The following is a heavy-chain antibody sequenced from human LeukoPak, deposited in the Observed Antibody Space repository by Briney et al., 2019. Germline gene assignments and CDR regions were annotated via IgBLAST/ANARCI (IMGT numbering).Heavy chain of an antibody. Sequence: GGSLRLSCAASGFTFSGSAMHWVRQASGKGLEWVGRIKSKANSYATAYAASVNGRLTIFRDDSQNTAYLQMNSLKTEDTAVYYCTRPSRGYSYGTTFGYYYYMDVWSKGTTVTVSS. J-gene: IGHJ6*03. V-gene: IGHV3-73*01. CDR2: IKSKANSYAT. D-gene: IGHD5-18*01. CDR3: TRPSRGYSYGTTFGYYYYMDV. CDR1: GFTFSGSA.